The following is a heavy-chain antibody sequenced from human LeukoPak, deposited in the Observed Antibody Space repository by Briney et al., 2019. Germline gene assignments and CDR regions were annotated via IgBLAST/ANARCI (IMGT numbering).Heavy chain of an antibody. CDR3: ASSPPTGITVSYFDY. J-gene: IGHJ4*02. CDR1: GFTFSSYA. CDR2: ISGSGGST. Sequence: PGGSLRLSCAASGFTFSSYAMSWVRQALGKGLEWVSAISGSGGSTYYADSVKGRFTISRDNSKNTLYLQMNSLRADDTAVYYCASSPPTGITVSYFDYWGQGTLVTVSS. V-gene: IGHV3-23*01. D-gene: IGHD4-17*01.